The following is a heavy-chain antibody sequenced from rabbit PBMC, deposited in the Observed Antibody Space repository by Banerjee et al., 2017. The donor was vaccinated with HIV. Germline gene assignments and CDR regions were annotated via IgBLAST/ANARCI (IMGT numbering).Heavy chain of an antibody. Sequence: QQQLEESGGGLVKPEGSLTLTCKASGFDFSSSYCMCWVRQAPGKGLEWIGCIYTSSTGTWYASWVNGRFTISRSTSLNTVDLRMTSLTAADTATYFCASSGYAGYRPNLWGPGTLVTVS. V-gene: IGHV1S43*01. CDR3: ASSGYAGYRPNL. D-gene: IGHD7-1*01. CDR1: GFDFSSSYC. J-gene: IGHJ4*01. CDR2: IYTSSTGT.